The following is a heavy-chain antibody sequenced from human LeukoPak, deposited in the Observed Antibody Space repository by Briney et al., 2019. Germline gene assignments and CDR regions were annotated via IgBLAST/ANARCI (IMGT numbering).Heavy chain of an antibody. J-gene: IGHJ4*02. V-gene: IGHV3-48*02. D-gene: IGHD2-15*01. CDR3: AGGGTGYCSGGSCYGSYYFDY. CDR2: ISSSSSTI. Sequence: QSGGSLRLSCAASGFTFSSYSMNWVRQAPGKGLEWVSYISSSSSTIYYADSVKGRFTISRDNAKNSRYLQMNSLRDEETAVYYCAGGGTGYCSGGSCYGSYYFDYWGQGTLVTVSS. CDR1: GFTFSSYS.